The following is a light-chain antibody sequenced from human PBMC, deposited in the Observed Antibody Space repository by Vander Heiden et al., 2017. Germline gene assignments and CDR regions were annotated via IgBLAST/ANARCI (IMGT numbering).Light chain of an antibody. Sequence: DIHMTQSPSSLSASVGDRVTITCRASQSISSYLNWYQQKPGKAPKLLIYAASSLQSGVPSRFSGSGSGTDLTLTISSLQPEDFATYYCQQSYSTPWTFGQGTKVEIK. CDR2: AAS. V-gene: IGKV1-39*01. CDR1: QSISSY. CDR3: QQSYSTPWT. J-gene: IGKJ1*01.